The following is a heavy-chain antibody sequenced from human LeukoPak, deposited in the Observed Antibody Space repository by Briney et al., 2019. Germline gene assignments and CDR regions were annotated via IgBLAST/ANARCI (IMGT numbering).Heavy chain of an antibody. Sequence: GGSLRLSCAASGFTFDDYAMHWVRQAPGKGLEWVSGISWNSGSIGYADSVKGRFTISRDNAKNSLYLQMNSLRAEDTALYYCAKEMGPQRDDYYGMDVWGQGTTVTVSS. J-gene: IGHJ6*02. CDR2: ISWNSGSI. CDR3: AKEMGPQRDDYYGMDV. CDR1: GFTFDDYA. V-gene: IGHV3-9*01. D-gene: IGHD3-16*01.